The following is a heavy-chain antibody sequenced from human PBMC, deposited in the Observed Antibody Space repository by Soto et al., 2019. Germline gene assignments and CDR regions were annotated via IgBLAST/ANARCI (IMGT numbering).Heavy chain of an antibody. CDR2: IYHSGST. D-gene: IGHD2-2*01. V-gene: IGHV4-4*02. Sequence: QVQLQESGPGLVKPSGTLSLTCAVSGGSINSSNWWSWVRQPPGKGLEWIGEIYHSGSTNYNPSLKRRVTISVDKSKNHFSLNLSSMTAADTAVYYCARGGDVVVPTALDYWGQGTLVTVSS. CDR3: ARGGDVVVPTALDY. CDR1: GGSINSSNW. J-gene: IGHJ4*02.